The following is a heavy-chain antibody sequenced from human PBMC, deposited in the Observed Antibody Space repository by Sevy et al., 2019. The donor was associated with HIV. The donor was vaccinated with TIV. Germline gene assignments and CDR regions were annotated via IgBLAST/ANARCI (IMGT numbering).Heavy chain of an antibody. J-gene: IGHJ1*01. CDR2: TSYDGSHK. Sequence: QLGGSLRLSCTVSGFIFSNFAMHWVRQAPGKGLEWVAVTSYDGSHKYYADSVKDRFTVSRDNSRNILSLEMSSLTRDDTAVYYCARGENDDEFFQYWGQGTLVTVSS. CDR3: ARGENDDEFFQY. D-gene: IGHD1-26*01. V-gene: IGHV3-30*04. CDR1: GFIFSNFA.